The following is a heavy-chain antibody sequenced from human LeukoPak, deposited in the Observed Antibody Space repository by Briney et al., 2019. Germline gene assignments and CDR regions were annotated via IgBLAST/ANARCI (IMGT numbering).Heavy chain of an antibody. Sequence: GGSLRLSCAASGFTFSSYGMHWVRQAPGMGLEWVAVISYDGSNKYYADSVKGRFTISRDNSKNTLYLQMNSLRAEDTAVYYCASLHGGNSEVYYYYGMDVWGQGTTVTVSS. CDR1: GFTFSSYG. V-gene: IGHV3-30*03. D-gene: IGHD4-23*01. CDR2: ISYDGSNK. J-gene: IGHJ6*02. CDR3: ASLHGGNSEVYYYYGMDV.